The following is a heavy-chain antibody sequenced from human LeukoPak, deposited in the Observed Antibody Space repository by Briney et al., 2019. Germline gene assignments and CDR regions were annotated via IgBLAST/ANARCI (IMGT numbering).Heavy chain of an antibody. CDR2: IIPILGIA. D-gene: IGHD6-6*01. V-gene: IGHV1-69*02. CDR1: GGTFSSYT. Sequence: SSVKVSCKASGGTFSSYTISWVRQAPGQGLEGMGRIIPILGIANYAQKFQGRVTIIADKSTSTAYMELSSLRSEDTAVYYCARGVKTYSSSSPRTLFDYWGQGTLVTVSS. J-gene: IGHJ4*02. CDR3: ARGVKTYSSSSPRTLFDY.